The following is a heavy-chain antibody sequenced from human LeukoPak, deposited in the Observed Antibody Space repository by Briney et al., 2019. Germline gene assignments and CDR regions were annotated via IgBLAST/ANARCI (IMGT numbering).Heavy chain of an antibody. Sequence: PGVSLRLSCGASGFTFSSYAMSWVRQAPGKGRELVSAISGSGGSTYYADSVKGRFTISRDNSKNTLYLQMNSLRAEDTAVYYCAKHLSRDDIVVVVAANSDYWGQGTLVTVSS. J-gene: IGHJ4*02. CDR3: AKHLSRDDIVVVVAANSDY. D-gene: IGHD2-15*01. CDR1: GFTFSSYA. CDR2: ISGSGGST. V-gene: IGHV3-23*01.